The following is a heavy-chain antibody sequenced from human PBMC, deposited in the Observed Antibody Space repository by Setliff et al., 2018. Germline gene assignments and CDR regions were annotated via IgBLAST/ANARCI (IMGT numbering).Heavy chain of an antibody. CDR1: GGTFSSYA. Sequence: SVKVSCKASGGTFSSYAISWVRQAPGQGLEWMGRIIPIFGTANYAQKFQGRVTITADESTSTAYMELRNLQSDDTAVYYCARLVRYCTKTTCQTLSGAEVWG. D-gene: IGHD2-8*01. J-gene: IGHJ3*01. CDR2: IIPIFGTA. V-gene: IGHV1-69*13. CDR3: ARLVRYCTKTTCQTLSGAEV.